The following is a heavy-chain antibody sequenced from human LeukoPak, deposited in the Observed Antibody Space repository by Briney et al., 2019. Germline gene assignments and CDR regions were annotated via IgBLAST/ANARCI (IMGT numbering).Heavy chain of an antibody. CDR3: ARGGKDRYGSSDY. CDR1: GYSFSNYW. V-gene: IGHV5-51*01. J-gene: IGHJ4*02. CDR2: IHPGDSDT. Sequence: GESLKISFKGSGYSFSNYWIGWVRQMPGKGLEWMGIIHPGDSDTRYSPSFQGQVTMSVDESITTAYLQWSSLRASDSAMYYCARGGKDRYGSSDYWGQGTLVTVSS. D-gene: IGHD4-17*01.